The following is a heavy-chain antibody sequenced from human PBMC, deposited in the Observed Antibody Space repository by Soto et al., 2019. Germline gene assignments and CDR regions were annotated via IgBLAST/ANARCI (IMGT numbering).Heavy chain of an antibody. D-gene: IGHD6-19*01. CDR3: ARRSSGITVAGSFDY. CDR1: SGSFSGYY. Sequence: QVQLQQWGAGLLKPSETLSLTCAVYSGSFSGYYWSWIRQPPGKGLEWIGEINHSGSTNYNPSLKSRVTISVDTSKDQFSLKLSSVTAADTAVYYCARRSSGITVAGSFDYWGQGTLVTASS. CDR2: INHSGST. J-gene: IGHJ4*02. V-gene: IGHV4-34*01.